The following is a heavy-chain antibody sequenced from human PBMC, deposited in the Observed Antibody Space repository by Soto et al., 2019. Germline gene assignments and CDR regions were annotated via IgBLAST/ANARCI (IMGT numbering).Heavy chain of an antibody. Sequence: ASVKVSCKASGYTFTSYGISWVRQAPGQGLEWMGWIRAYNGNTNYRQKLQGRVTMTTDTSTSKAYMELRSLRSDDTAVYYCARDSYDILTGYLDYWGQGTLVTVSS. V-gene: IGHV1-18*01. D-gene: IGHD3-9*01. CDR1: GYTFTSYG. CDR3: ARDSYDILTGYLDY. J-gene: IGHJ4*02. CDR2: IRAYNGNT.